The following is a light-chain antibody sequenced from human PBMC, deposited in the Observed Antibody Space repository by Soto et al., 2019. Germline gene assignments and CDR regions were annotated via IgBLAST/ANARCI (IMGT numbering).Light chain of an antibody. V-gene: IGLV1-47*01. CDR1: SSNIESNY. CDR2: RNN. Sequence: QSVLTQPPSASGTPGQRVTNSCSGSSSNIESNYVYWYQQLPGTAPKLLIYRNNQRPSGVPDRFSGSKSGTSASLAISGLRSEDEADYYCAAWDDSLSVVFGGGTKLTVL. J-gene: IGLJ3*02. CDR3: AAWDDSLSVV.